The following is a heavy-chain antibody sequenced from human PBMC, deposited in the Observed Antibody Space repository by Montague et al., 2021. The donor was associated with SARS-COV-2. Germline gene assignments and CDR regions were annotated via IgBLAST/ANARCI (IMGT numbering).Heavy chain of an antibody. J-gene: IGHJ6*02. V-gene: IGHV3-30-3*01. CDR3: ARDRGMITFGGVIVIDGMDV. CDR1: GFTFSSYA. D-gene: IGHD3-16*02. Sequence: SLRLSCAASGFTFSSYAMHWVRQAPGKGLEWVAVISYDGSNKYYADSVKGRFTISRDNSKNTLYLQMNSLRAEDTAVYYCARDRGMITFGGVIVIDGMDVGGQGTTVTVSS. CDR2: ISYDGSNK.